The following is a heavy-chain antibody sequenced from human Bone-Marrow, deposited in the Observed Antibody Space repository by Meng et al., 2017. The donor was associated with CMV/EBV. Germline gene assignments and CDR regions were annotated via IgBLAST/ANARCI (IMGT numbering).Heavy chain of an antibody. Sequence: GGSLRLSCAASGFTFSNYGMHWVRRAPGKGLEWVAVIWYDDGNNKDYADSVKGRFTIPRDNDKNSLYLQMNSLRAEDTAVYYCAKLVGNFDYWGQGTLVTVSS. CDR2: IWYDDGNNK. V-gene: IGHV3-33*03. CDR3: AKLVGNFDY. CDR1: GFTFSNYG. D-gene: IGHD2-15*01. J-gene: IGHJ4*02.